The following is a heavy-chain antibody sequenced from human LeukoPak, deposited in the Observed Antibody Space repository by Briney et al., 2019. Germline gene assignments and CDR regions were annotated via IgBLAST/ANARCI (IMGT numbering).Heavy chain of an antibody. CDR1: GYAFTGYY. CDR3: ARSHITMIVVPESPFDY. CDR2: INPNSGGT. D-gene: IGHD3-22*01. V-gene: IGHV1-2*02. J-gene: IGHJ4*02. Sequence: GASVKVSCKASGYAFTGYYMHWVRQAPGQGLEWMGWINPNSGGTNYAQKFQGRVTMTRDTSISTAYMELSRLRSDDTAVYYWARSHITMIVVPESPFDYWGQGTLVTVSS.